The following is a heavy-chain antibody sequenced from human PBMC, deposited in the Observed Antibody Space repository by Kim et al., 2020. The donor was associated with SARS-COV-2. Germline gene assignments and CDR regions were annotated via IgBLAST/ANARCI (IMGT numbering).Heavy chain of an antibody. V-gene: IGHV1-2*02. J-gene: IGHJ6*02. D-gene: IGHD5-12*01. CDR3: ARDWGDGYNYPRRMDV. Sequence: KFQGRVTMTRDTSISTAYMELSRLRSDDTAVYYCARDWGDGYNYPRRMDVWGQGTTVTVSS.